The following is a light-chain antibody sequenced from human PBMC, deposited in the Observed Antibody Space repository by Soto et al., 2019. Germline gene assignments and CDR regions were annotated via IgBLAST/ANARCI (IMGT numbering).Light chain of an antibody. CDR1: QSISRH. Sequence: DIHMTQSPSSLSPSVGDRVTLTCRASQSISRHLNWYQQKAGRAPRLLIYGASNLQSGVPSRFSGGGSGTDFTLTVSGLQPEDFATYSCQQSFSMSYTFGQGTKLEIK. CDR3: QQSFSMSYT. CDR2: GAS. J-gene: IGKJ2*01. V-gene: IGKV1-39*01.